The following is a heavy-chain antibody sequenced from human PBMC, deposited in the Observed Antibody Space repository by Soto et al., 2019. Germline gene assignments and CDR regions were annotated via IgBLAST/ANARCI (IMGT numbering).Heavy chain of an antibody. CDR3: AAALARGWFDP. CDR1: GGSFSGYY. Sequence: QVQLQQWGAGLLKPSETLSLTCAIYGGSFSGYYWSWIRQPPGKGLEWIGEINHSGSTNYNPSLKSRVAMSVDTSKNQSSLKLSSVTAADMAVYYCAAALARGWFDPLGQGTLVTVSS. CDR2: INHSGST. D-gene: IGHD3-3*02. V-gene: IGHV4-34*02. J-gene: IGHJ5*02.